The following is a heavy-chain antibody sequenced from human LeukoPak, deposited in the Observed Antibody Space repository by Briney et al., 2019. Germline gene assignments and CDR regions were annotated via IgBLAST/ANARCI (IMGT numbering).Heavy chain of an antibody. CDR3: AREDGSSWFAGGLNY. J-gene: IGHJ4*02. Sequence: ASVKVSCKASGYTFTRYYMHWVRQAPGQGLEWMGRINPNSGGTNYAQRFQGRVTMTRDTSISTAYMELSRLRSDDTAVYYCAREDGSSWFAGGLNYWGQGTLVTVSS. CDR1: GYTFTRYY. CDR2: INPNSGGT. D-gene: IGHD6-13*01. V-gene: IGHV1-2*06.